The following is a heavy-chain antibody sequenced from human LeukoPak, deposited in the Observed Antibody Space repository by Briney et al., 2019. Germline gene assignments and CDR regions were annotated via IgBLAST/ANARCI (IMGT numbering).Heavy chain of an antibody. Sequence: GGSLRLSCATSGFTFRNYAMHWVRQAPGKGLEWVAVILYDGSNKYTDSVEGRFTISRDNFKNTLYLQMNSLRGEDTAVYYCARDLLGMDVWGQGTTVTVSS. CDR2: ILYDGSNK. CDR1: GFTFRNYA. J-gene: IGHJ6*02. V-gene: IGHV3-30-3*01. CDR3: ARDLLGMDV.